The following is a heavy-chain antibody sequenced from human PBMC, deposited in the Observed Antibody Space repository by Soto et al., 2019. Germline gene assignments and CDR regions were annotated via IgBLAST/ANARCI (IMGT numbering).Heavy chain of an antibody. CDR2: IDTNGDT. J-gene: IGHJ4*02. V-gene: IGHV4-31*03. CDR3: ARGTVYYCTNDKCGFFFAH. Sequence: QVQLQESGSGLLKPSQTLSLDCSVSGDSLRRGFHHWSWIRQTPGKGLQLIGYIDTNGDTHYDPSLRNRLNMSIVTTESSFSLKVTSVTAADTAVYYCARGTVYYCTNDKCGFFFAHWGQGALVTVTS. D-gene: IGHD2-8*01. CDR1: GDSLRRGFHH.